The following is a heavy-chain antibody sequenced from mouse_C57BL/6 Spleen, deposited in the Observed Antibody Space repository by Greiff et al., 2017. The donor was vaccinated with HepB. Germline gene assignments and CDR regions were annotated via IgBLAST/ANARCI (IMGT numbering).Heavy chain of an antibody. CDR2: INPSSGYT. CDR1: GYTFTSYW. V-gene: IGHV1-7*01. D-gene: IGHD1-1*01. CDR3: ARSYYGSSYTTSFAY. Sequence: VQLQQSGAELAKPGASVKLSCKASGYTFTSYWMHWVKQRPGQGLEWIGYINPSSGYTKYNQKFKDKATLTADKSSSTAYMQLSSLTYEDSAVYYCARSYYGSSYTTSFAYWGQGTLVTVSA. J-gene: IGHJ3*01.